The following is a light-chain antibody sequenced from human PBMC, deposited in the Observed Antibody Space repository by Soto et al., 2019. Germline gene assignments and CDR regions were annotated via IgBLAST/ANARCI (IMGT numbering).Light chain of an antibody. CDR3: QHYANLPIT. CDR1: RDISNY. CDR2: DAS. J-gene: IGKJ5*01. V-gene: IGKV1-33*01. Sequence: DIQMTQSPSSLSASIGDRVTITCQASRDISNYLNWYQQTPGKAPKLLIYDASNLETGVPSRFSGSGSGTDFTFTISSLQAEDIATYYCQHYANLPITFGQGTRLEIK.